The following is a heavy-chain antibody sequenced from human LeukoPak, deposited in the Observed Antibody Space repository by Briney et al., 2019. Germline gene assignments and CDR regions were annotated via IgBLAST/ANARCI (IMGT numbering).Heavy chain of an antibody. J-gene: IGHJ4*02. D-gene: IGHD5-24*01. Sequence: SVKVSCKASGGTFSSYAISWVRQAPGQGLEWMGGIIPIFGTANYAQKFQGRVTITADESTSTAYIELSSLRSEDTAVYYCARVWSRDGYSFFDYWGQGTLVTVSS. CDR1: GGTFSSYA. CDR3: ARVWSRDGYSFFDY. CDR2: IIPIFGTA. V-gene: IGHV1-69*01.